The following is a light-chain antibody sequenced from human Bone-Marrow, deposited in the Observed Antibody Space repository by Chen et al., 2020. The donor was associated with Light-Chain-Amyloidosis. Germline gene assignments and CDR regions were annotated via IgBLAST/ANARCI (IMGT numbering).Light chain of an antibody. Sequence: QSALTQPASVSGSPGQSITIPCTGTVTDVGSYNLVSWYQQYPGKAPKLLIYEDTKRPSGVSHRFSASKSGITASLTISGIQAEDEAVYYCCSYAGTPWLFGGGTYLTVL. CDR1: VTDVGSYNL. CDR2: EDT. J-gene: IGLJ3*02. CDR3: CSYAGTPWL. V-gene: IGLV2-23*01.